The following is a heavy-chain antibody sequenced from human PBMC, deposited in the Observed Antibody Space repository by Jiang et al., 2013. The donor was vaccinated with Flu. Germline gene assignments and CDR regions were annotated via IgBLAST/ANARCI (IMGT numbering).Heavy chain of an antibody. V-gene: IGHV4-38-2*01. CDR1: GYSISSGYY. D-gene: IGHD1-26*01. CDR2: IYHSGST. J-gene: IGHJ2*01. CDR3: ARVYSGSYTASDWYFDL. Sequence: LTCAVSGYSISSGYYWGWIRQPPGKGLEWIGSIYHSGSTYYNPSLKSRVTISVDTSKNQFSLKLSSVTAADTAVYYCARVYSGSYTASDWYFDLWGRGTLVTVSS.